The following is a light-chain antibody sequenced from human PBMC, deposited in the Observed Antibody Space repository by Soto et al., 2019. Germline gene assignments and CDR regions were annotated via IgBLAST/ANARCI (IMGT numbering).Light chain of an antibody. CDR2: EVN. Sequence: QSALTQPASVSGSPGQSITISCTGTSSDVGSYNYVSWYQQHPGKAPKLMIYEVNNRPSGVSNRFSGSKSGNTASLTISGLQAEDEADYYCSSYTSSSTLEGVFGTGTKVIVL. CDR1: SSDVGSYNY. J-gene: IGLJ1*01. V-gene: IGLV2-14*01. CDR3: SSYTSSSTLEGV.